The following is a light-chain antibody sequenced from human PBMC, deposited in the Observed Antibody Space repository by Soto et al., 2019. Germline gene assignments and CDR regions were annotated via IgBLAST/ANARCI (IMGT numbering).Light chain of an antibody. Sequence: QSARTQPPSASRSPGQSVTISCTGSSSDVGGYNYVSWYQQHPGKAPKLMIYEVSKRPSGVPDRLSGSKSGNTASLTVSGLQAEDEADYYCSSYGGSNTVVFGGGTKLTVL. CDR3: SSYGGSNTVV. V-gene: IGLV2-8*02. CDR1: SSDVGGYNY. J-gene: IGLJ2*01. CDR2: EVS.